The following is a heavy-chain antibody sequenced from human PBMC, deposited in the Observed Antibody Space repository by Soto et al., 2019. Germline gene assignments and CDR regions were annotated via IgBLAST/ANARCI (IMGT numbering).Heavy chain of an antibody. D-gene: IGHD6-19*01. Sequence: QVQLVQSGAEEKKPGASVKVSCKASGYTFTCYAMHWVRQAPGQRLEWMGWINAGNGNTKYSRKFQGRVTITRDTSARTAYMELSSLRSEDTAVFYCAIAVAVPADFDYWGQGTLVTVSS. CDR1: GYTFTCYA. CDR2: INAGNGNT. CDR3: AIAVAVPADFDY. J-gene: IGHJ4*02. V-gene: IGHV1-3*05.